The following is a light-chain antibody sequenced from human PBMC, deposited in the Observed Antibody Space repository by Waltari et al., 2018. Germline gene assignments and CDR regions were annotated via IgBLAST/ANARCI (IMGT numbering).Light chain of an antibody. CDR1: QSVGIY. CDR2: DAS. V-gene: IGKV3-11*01. J-gene: IGKJ4*01. Sequence: EMLLTQSPATLSLSPGERATLSRRASQSVGIYLAWYQHKPGQAPRLLIHDASNRATGIPARFSGSGSVTDFSLTISSLEPEDFAVYYCQQRAAWPLSFGGGTKVEIK. CDR3: QQRAAWPLS.